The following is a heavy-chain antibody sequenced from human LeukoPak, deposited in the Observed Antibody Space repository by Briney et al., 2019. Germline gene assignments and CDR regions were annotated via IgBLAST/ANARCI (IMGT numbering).Heavy chain of an antibody. V-gene: IGHV1-18*01. D-gene: IGHD1-26*01. CDR1: GYTFSSYG. Sequence: ASVKVSCKASGYTFSSYGISWVRQAPGQGLEWMGWISTYSGNINYAQKLQGRVTMTTDTSTSTAYMELRSLRSDDTAVYYCARVSGSYRKGDYWGQGTLVTVSS. CDR2: ISTYSGNI. CDR3: ARVSGSYRKGDY. J-gene: IGHJ4*02.